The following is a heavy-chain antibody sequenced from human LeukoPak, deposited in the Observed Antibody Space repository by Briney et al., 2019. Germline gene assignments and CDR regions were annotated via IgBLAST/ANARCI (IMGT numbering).Heavy chain of an antibody. CDR2: IIPIFGTA. V-gene: IGHV1-69*06. J-gene: IGHJ4*02. CDR1: GGTFSSYA. D-gene: IGHD6-13*01. CDR3: ATIGGIAAAYFDY. Sequence: ASVKVSCKASGGTFSSYAISWVRQAPGQGLEWMGGIIPIFGTANYAQKFQGRVTITADKSTSTAYMELSSLRSEDTAVYYCATIGGIAAAYFDYWGQGTLVTVSS.